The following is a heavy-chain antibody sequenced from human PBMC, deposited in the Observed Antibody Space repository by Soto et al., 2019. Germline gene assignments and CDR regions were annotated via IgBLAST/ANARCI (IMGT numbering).Heavy chain of an antibody. Sequence: PGGSLRLCCAASGFTVSSNYMSWVRQAPGKGLEWVSVIYSGGSTYYADSVKGRFTISRDNSKNTLYLQMNSLRAEDTAVYYCARWSGIAVAGTGYYYGMDVWGQGTTVTVSS. J-gene: IGHJ6*02. D-gene: IGHD6-19*01. CDR3: ARWSGIAVAGTGYYYGMDV. V-gene: IGHV3-53*01. CDR1: GFTVSSNY. CDR2: IYSGGST.